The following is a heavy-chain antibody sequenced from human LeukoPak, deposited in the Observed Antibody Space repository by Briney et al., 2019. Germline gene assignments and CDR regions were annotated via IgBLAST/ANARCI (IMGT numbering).Heavy chain of an antibody. V-gene: IGHV3-21*01. CDR3: ARDQGSTVVTRAYGY. D-gene: IGHD2-15*01. CDR2: ISSSSSYI. Sequence: GGSLRLSCAASGFTFSTYTMNWVRQAPGKGLEWVSSISSSSSYIYYADSVKGRFTISRDNAKNSLYLQMNSLRAEDTAVYYCARDQGSTVVTRAYGYWGQGTLVTVSS. J-gene: IGHJ4*02. CDR1: GFTFSTYT.